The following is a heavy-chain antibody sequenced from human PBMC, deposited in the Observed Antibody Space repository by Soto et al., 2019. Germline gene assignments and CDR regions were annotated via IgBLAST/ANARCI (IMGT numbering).Heavy chain of an antibody. CDR2: IGGYNGHT. J-gene: IGHJ1*01. Sequence: QVQLVQSGGEVKKPGASVKVSCKASGYTFVNSGISWVRQAPGQGFEWMGWIGGYNGHTNYAQKVQGIVTMTTDTSTNTAYMGLTSLTSADPAVYFCAEDRWCGGGTCNVAGGVAHWGQGTPVIVSS. V-gene: IGHV1-18*01. CDR3: AEDRWCGGGTCNVAGGVAH. CDR1: GYTFVNSG. D-gene: IGHD2-21*01.